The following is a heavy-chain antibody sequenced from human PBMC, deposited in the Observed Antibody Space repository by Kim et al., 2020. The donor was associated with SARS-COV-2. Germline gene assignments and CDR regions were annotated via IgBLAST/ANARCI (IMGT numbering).Heavy chain of an antibody. Sequence: SVKVSCKASGGTFSSYAISWVRQAPGQGLEWMGGIIPIFGTANYAQKFQGRVTITADESMSTAYMELSSLRSEDTAVYYCARGDRGCSSTSCPELYYYGMDVWGQGTTVTVSS. J-gene: IGHJ6*02. CDR3: ARGDRGCSSTSCPELYYYGMDV. CDR1: GGTFSSYA. D-gene: IGHD2-2*01. CDR2: IIPIFGTA. V-gene: IGHV1-69*13.